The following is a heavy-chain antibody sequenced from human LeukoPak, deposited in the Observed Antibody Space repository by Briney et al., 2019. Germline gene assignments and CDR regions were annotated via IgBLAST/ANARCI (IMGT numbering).Heavy chain of an antibody. Sequence: PGGSLRLSRAASGFTFSSYVMHWVRQAPGKGLEYASSIWTDGGTTSYTDSVKGRFTISRDNSKNTLYLQMSSLRPEDTAVYYCVKDLSGTYSFDYWGQGTLVTVSS. V-gene: IGHV3-64D*09. CDR3: VKDLSGTYSFDY. CDR1: GFTFSSYV. CDR2: IWTDGGTT. J-gene: IGHJ4*02. D-gene: IGHD1-26*01.